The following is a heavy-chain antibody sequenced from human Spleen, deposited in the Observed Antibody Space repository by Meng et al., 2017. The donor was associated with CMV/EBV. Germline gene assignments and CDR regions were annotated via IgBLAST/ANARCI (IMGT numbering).Heavy chain of an antibody. J-gene: IGHJ4*02. CDR2: IISIFGTA. CDR1: GGTCSRYD. D-gene: IGHD6-13*01. V-gene: IGHV1-69*05. CDR3: ARAAPHSSSWYTYLDY. Sequence: GGTCSRYDISWVRQAPGQGLEWMGGIISIFGTANYAQKFQGRVTITTDESTSTAYMELSSLRSEDTAVYYCARAAPHSSSWYTYLDYWGQGTLVTVSS.